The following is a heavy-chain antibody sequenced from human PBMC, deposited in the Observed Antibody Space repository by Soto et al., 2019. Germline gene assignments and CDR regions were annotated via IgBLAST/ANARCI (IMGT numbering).Heavy chain of an antibody. D-gene: IGHD5-12*01. J-gene: IGHJ4*02. CDR1: GESFSGYY. Sequence: LSLTCAVYGESFSGYYWSWIRQPPGKGLEWIGEINHSGSTNYNPSLKSRVTMSVDTSKNQFSLKLSSVTAADTAVYYCAGNIVATISSFDYWGQGTLVTVSS. CDR3: AGNIVATISSFDY. V-gene: IGHV4-34*01. CDR2: INHSGST.